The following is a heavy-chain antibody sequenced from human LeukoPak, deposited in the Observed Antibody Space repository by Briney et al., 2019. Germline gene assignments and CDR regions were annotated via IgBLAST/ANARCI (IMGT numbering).Heavy chain of an antibody. J-gene: IGHJ4*02. CDR1: GFTFSSYG. Sequence: GGSLRLSCAASGFTFSSYGVDWVRQAPGKGLEWVAVIRYDGSNKYYADSVKGRFTISRDNSKNTLYLQMNSLRAEDTAGYYCAKDLSRRIFDYWGQGTLVTVSS. CDR2: IRYDGSNK. CDR3: AKDLSRRIFDY. V-gene: IGHV3-30*02.